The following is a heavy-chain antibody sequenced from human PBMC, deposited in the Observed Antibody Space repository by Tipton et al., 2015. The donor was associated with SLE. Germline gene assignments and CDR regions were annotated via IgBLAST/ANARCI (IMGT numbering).Heavy chain of an antibody. D-gene: IGHD3-22*01. J-gene: IGHJ4*02. Sequence: TLSLTCTLSGDSISSGSYYWSWIRQPAGKGLEWIGYIYTSGSTNYNPSLKSRVTISVDTSKNQFSLKLSSVAAADTAVYYCARAHGITMIVNYWGQGTLVTVSS. CDR2: IYTSGST. CDR1: GDSISSGSYY. V-gene: IGHV4-61*09. CDR3: ARAHGITMIVNY.